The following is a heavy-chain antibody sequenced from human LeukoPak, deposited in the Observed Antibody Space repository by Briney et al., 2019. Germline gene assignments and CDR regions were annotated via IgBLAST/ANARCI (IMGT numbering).Heavy chain of an antibody. CDR1: GFAFSTYW. CDR2: INQDGSVK. J-gene: IGHJ4*02. D-gene: IGHD3-10*02. V-gene: IGHV3-7*01. Sequence: GGSLRLTCAASGFAFSTYWMDWVRQAPGKGLEWVGNINQDGSVKHYVDSVRGRFTISRDNARNSVYLQMSALRVEDTAVYYCTRDFVLWGQGSLVTASS. CDR3: TRDFVL.